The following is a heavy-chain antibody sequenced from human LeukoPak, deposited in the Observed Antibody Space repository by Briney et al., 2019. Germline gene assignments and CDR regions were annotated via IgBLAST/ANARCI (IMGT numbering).Heavy chain of an antibody. CDR3: ARAEVVVVPERYFDL. Sequence: SETLSLTCTVSGGSISSYYWSWIRQPAGRGLEWIGRIYTSGSTNYNPSLKSRVTMSVDTSKNQFSLKLSSVTAADTAVYYCARAEVVVVPERYFDLWGRGTLVTVSS. CDR2: IYTSGST. CDR1: GGSISSYY. V-gene: IGHV4-4*07. J-gene: IGHJ2*01. D-gene: IGHD3-22*01.